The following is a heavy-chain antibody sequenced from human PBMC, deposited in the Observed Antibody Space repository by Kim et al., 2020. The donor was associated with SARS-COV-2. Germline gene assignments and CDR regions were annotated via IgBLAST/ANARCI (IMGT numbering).Heavy chain of an antibody. D-gene: IGHD1-26*01. CDR1: GGSVNSNSNY. CDR3: VRRMGCSGTCYSGHVWFDP. J-gene: IGHJ5*02. CDR2: IYYNGRT. Sequence: SQTLSLTCTVSGGSVNSNSNYWSFIRQPPGQGLEWIGSIYYNGRTYYNPSLTSRVTISLDTSKNQFSLKLSSVTAADTAVYYCVRRMGCSGTCYSGHVWFDPWGQGTLVTVSS. V-gene: IGHV4-39*01.